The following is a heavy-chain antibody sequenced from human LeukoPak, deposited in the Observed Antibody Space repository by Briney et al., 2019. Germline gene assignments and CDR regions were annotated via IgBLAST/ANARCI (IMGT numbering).Heavy chain of an antibody. CDR3: ARAQGYCSGGSCLDMGY. V-gene: IGHV3-74*01. CDR2: INSDGTLI. D-gene: IGHD2-15*01. Sequence: GGSLRLSCAASGFTFSSYWMHWVRQAPGKGLVWVSRINSDGTLISYADSVKGRFTISRDNAKNTLYLQTDSLRADDTAVYYCARAQGYCSGGSCLDMGYWGQGTLVTVSS. J-gene: IGHJ4*02. CDR1: GFTFSSYW.